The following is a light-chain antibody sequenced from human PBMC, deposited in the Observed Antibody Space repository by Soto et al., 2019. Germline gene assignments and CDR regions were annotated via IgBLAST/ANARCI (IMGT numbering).Light chain of an antibody. Sequence: DIQMSQSPSTLSASVGDRVTITCRASQSISSWLAWYQQKPGKAPKLLIYKASSLESGVPSRFSGSGSGTEFTLTISSPQPDDFATYYCQQYNSYSWTFGQGTKVDI. CDR3: QQYNSYSWT. CDR1: QSISSW. CDR2: KAS. J-gene: IGKJ1*01. V-gene: IGKV1-5*03.